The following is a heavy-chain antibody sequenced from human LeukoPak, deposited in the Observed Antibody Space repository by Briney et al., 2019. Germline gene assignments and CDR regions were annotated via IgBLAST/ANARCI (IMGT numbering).Heavy chain of an antibody. V-gene: IGHV6-1*01. CDR2: TYSRSKLYN. Sequence: SQTLSLTCAISGDSVSSNSAAWNWIRQSPSRGLEWLERTYSRSKLYNDYAVSVKSRITINPDTSKNQFSLQLNSVTPEDTAVYYCARGTSSGWYYSFDYWGQGTLVTVSS. CDR1: GDSVSSNSAA. J-gene: IGHJ4*02. CDR3: ARGTSSGWYYSFDY. D-gene: IGHD6-19*01.